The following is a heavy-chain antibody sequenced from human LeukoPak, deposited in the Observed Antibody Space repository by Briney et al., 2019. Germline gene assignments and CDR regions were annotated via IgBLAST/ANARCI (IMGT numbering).Heavy chain of an antibody. CDR3: ARGPYYDSSGYYLQRYYFDY. J-gene: IGHJ4*02. CDR2: INTNTGNP. V-gene: IGHV7-4-1*02. Sequence: ASVKVSCKASGYTFTSYAMNWVRQAPGQGLEWMGWINTNTGNPTYAQGFTGRFVFSLDTSVSTAYLQISSLKAEDTAVYYCARGPYYDSSGYYLQRYYFDYWGQGTLVTVSS. D-gene: IGHD3-22*01. CDR1: GYTFTSYA.